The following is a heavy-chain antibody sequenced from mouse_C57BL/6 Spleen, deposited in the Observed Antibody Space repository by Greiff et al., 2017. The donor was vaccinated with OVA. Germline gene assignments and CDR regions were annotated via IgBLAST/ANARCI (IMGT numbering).Heavy chain of an antibody. CDR2: ISNSGST. CDR1: GYSITSDY. D-gene: IGHD3-2*02. CDR3: ARSRGQLSPYFDY. Sequence: VHVKQSGPGLAKPSQTLSLTCSVTGYSITSDYWNWIRKFPGNKLEYLGYISNSGSTYNNPSLKSRISITRDTSKNQFYLQLNSVTTEDTATYYCARSRGQLSPYFDYWGQGTTLTVSS. V-gene: IGHV3-8*01. J-gene: IGHJ2*01.